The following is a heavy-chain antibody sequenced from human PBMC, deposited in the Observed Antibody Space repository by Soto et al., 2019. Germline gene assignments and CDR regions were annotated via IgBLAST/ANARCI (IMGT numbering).Heavy chain of an antibody. D-gene: IGHD7-27*01. CDR1: GFTLRNYW. CDR3: VRELGLAY. V-gene: IGHV3-7*03. J-gene: IGHJ4*02. CDR2: INKDGSQK. Sequence: PXGSLLLACSASGFTLRNYWMTWVRQAPGKGLEWVANINKDGSQKNYVDSVKGRFTIARDKGKNSLSLQINSLRVEETAVYYCVRELGLAYWGQGALVTV.